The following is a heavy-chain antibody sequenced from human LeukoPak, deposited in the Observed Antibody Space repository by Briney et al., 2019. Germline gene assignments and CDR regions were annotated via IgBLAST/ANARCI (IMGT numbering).Heavy chain of an antibody. Sequence: GASVKVSCKASGGTFSSYAISWVRQAPGQGLEWMGGIIPIFGTANYAQKFQGRVTMTRDMSTSTVYMELSSLRSEDTAVYYCARDFLGDSSGYYFYYYYMDVWGKGTTVTVSS. CDR3: ARDFLGDSSGYYFYYYYMDV. D-gene: IGHD3-22*01. J-gene: IGHJ6*03. CDR1: GGTFSSYA. CDR2: IIPIFGTA. V-gene: IGHV1-69*05.